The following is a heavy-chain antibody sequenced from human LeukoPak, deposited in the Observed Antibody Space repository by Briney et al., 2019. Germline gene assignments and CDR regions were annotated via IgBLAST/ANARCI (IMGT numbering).Heavy chain of an antibody. J-gene: IGHJ4*02. CDR1: GFTFSIYA. Sequence: PGGSLRLSCAASGFTFSIYAMSWVRQAPGKGLEWVSGISGSGDNTNYADSVKGRFTISRDNSKNTLYLQMNSLRAEDTAVYYCAKDTTVTTRYYFDYWGQGTLVTVSS. D-gene: IGHD4-17*01. CDR3: AKDTTVTTRYYFDY. V-gene: IGHV3-23*01. CDR2: ISGSGDNT.